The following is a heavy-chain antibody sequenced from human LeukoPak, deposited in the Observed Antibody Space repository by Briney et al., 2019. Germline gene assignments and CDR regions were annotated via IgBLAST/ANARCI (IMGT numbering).Heavy chain of an antibody. CDR1: GFTFSSYA. J-gene: IGHJ6*03. D-gene: IGHD3-22*01. V-gene: IGHV3-23*01. CDR2: ISGSGGST. Sequence: GESLRLSCAASGFTFSSYAMSWVRQAPGKGLEWVSAISGSGGSTYYADSAKGRFTISRDNSKNTLYLQMNSLRAEDTAVYYCAKDLRDSSGYYFKYYYYYYMDVWGKGTTVTVSS. CDR3: AKDLRDSSGYYFKYYYYYYMDV.